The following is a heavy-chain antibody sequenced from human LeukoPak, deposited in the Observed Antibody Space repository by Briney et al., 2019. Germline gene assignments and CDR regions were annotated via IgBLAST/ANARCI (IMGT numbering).Heavy chain of an antibody. D-gene: IGHD5/OR15-5a*01. Sequence: ASVKVSCKASGYTFNGYYIHWVRQAPGQGLEWMGWINPNSGGTNYAQKFQDRVTMTRDTSISTAYMELSRLRSDDTAVYYCARGVSYYYYMDVWGKGTTVTISS. V-gene: IGHV1-2*02. CDR1: GYTFNGYY. CDR2: INPNSGGT. J-gene: IGHJ6*03. CDR3: ARGVSYYYYMDV.